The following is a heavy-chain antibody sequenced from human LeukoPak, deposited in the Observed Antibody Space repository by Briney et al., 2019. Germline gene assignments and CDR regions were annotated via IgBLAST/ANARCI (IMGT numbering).Heavy chain of an antibody. D-gene: IGHD2-21*01. CDR1: GGSISSYY. CDR3: ARADSPDYYYGMDV. Sequence: SETLSLTCTVSGGSISSYYRSWIRQPPGKGPEWIGYIYYSGSTNYNPSLKSRVTISVDTSKNQFSLKLSSVTAADTAVYYCARADSPDYYYGMDVWGQGTTVTVSS. J-gene: IGHJ6*02. CDR2: IYYSGST. V-gene: IGHV4-59*01.